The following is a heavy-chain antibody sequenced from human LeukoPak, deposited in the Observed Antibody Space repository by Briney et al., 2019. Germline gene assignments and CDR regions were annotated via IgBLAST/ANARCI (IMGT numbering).Heavy chain of an antibody. CDR2: IYTSGST. J-gene: IGHJ5*02. CDR1: GGSISSGSYY. V-gene: IGHV4-61*02. CDR3: ARDLYSSSSPWFDP. Sequence: SQTLSLTCTVSGGSISSGSYYWTWIRQPAGKGLEWIGRIYTSGSTNYNPSLKSRVTISVDTSKNQFSLRLSSVTAADTAVYYCARDLYSSSSPWFDPWGQGTLVTVSS. D-gene: IGHD6-6*01.